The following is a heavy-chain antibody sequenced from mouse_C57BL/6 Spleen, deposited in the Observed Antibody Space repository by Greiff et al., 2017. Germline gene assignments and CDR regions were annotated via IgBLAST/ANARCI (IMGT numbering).Heavy chain of an antibody. CDR1: GYTFTSYW. CDR2: IDSSDSYS. V-gene: IGHV1-50*01. D-gene: IGHD1-1*01. J-gene: IGHJ4*01. CDR3: ARPPVVAKDAMDY. Sequence: QVQLQQPGAELVKPGASVKLSCKASGYTFTSYWMQWVKQRPGQGLEWIGEIDSSDSYSNYNQKFKGKATLTVDTSASTAYMQLSSLTSEDSAVYYCARPPVVAKDAMDYGGQGTSAPVTS.